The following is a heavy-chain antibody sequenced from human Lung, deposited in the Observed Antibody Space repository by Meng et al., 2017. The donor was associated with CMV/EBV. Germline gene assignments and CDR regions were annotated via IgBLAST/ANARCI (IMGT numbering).Heavy chain of an antibody. CDR3: ARAPIPYYGMDV. J-gene: IGHJ6*02. CDR2: ISGSGGST. Sequence: ALRLSXAASGFTFSSYAMSWVRQAPGKGLEWVSAISGSGGSTYYADSVKGRFTISRDNSKNTLYLQMNSLRAEDTAVYYCARAPIPYYGMDVWGQGTAVXVSS. V-gene: IGHV3-23*01. CDR1: GFTFSSYA.